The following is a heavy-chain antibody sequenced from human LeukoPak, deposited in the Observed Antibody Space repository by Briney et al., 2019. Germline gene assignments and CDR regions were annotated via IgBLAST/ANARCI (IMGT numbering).Heavy chain of an antibody. CDR3: ARQRYSDYDGWFDP. Sequence: PSETPSLTCSVSGGSFGSYYWNCMRQYPGEGLVWISYIFSRGVTHYNHSLKIRDTITVAPAKNQFSLKLNSVTASDTAVYFCARQRYSDYDGWFDPWGQGIPVIVSS. CDR1: GGSFGSYY. CDR2: IFSRGVT. J-gene: IGHJ5*02. V-gene: IGHV4-59*08. D-gene: IGHD4-11*01.